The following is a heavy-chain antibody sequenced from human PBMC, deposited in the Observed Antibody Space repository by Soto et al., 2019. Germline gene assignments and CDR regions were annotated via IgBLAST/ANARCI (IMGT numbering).Heavy chain of an antibody. Sequence: SGGSLRLSCAASGFTFSDHYMDWVRQAPGKGLEWVGRTRNKANSYTTEYAASVKGRFTISRDDSKNSLYLQMNSLKTEDTAVYYCARGDAYYDSSGYHDAFDIWGQGTMVTVSS. J-gene: IGHJ3*02. CDR3: ARGDAYYDSSGYHDAFDI. V-gene: IGHV3-72*01. CDR2: TRNKANSYTT. CDR1: GFTFSDHY. D-gene: IGHD3-22*01.